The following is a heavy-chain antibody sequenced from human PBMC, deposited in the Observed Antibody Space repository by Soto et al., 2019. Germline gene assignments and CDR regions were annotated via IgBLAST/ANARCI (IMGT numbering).Heavy chain of an antibody. D-gene: IGHD5-12*01. J-gene: IGHJ6*02. V-gene: IGHV3-23*01. CDR1: GLTFSTYA. Sequence: EVHLLESGGDLVQPGGSLRLSCTASGLTFSTYAMSWVRQAPGKGLEWVSAIGGSGTGGRTYYAVSVKGRFTISRDNSKNTVYLQMNSLRADDTAVYYCANSPGGLDGYNSDYYGMDGWGQGTTVTVSS. CDR2: IGGSGTGGRT. CDR3: ANSPGGLDGYNSDYYGMDG.